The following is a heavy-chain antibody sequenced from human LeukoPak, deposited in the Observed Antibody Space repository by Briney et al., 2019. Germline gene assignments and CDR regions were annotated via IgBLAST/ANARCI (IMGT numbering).Heavy chain of an antibody. CDR2: ISGYNGDT. V-gene: IGHV1-18*01. D-gene: IGHD5-12*01. Sequence: GASVKVSCKASGYTFISYGISWVRQAPGQGLEWMGWISGYNGDTHYAQKLQGRVTMTTDTSTSTVYMELRSLRPDDTAVYYCARGQGLRLWDYWGQGTLVTVSS. CDR1: GYTFISYG. CDR3: ARGQGLRLWDY. J-gene: IGHJ4*02.